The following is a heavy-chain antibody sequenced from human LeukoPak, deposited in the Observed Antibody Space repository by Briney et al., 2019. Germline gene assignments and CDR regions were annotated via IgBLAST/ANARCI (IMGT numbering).Heavy chain of an antibody. J-gene: IGHJ6*03. CDR1: GGTFSSYA. Sequence: SVKVSCKASGGTFSSYAISWVRQAPGQGLEWMGGIIPIFGTANYAQKFQGRVTITTDESTSTAYMELSSLRSEGTAVYYCARRKVTMVRGTRYYYMDVWGKGTTVTVSS. CDR3: ARRKVTMVRGTRYYYMDV. D-gene: IGHD3-10*01. CDR2: IIPIFGTA. V-gene: IGHV1-69*05.